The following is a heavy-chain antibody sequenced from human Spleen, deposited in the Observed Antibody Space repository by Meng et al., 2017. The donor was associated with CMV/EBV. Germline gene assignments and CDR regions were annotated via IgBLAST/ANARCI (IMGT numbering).Heavy chain of an antibody. CDR1: GYTFTAHY. D-gene: IGHD3-10*01. CDR3: AINRPYGSEIYFDAFAI. Sequence: ASVKVSCKASGYTFTAHYIHWVRQAPGQGFEWLGWINPPLGGTIFAQKFQGRVTMTTDTSIITAYMELRSLRSDDTAVYYCAINRPYGSEIYFDAFAIWGQGTMVTVSS. J-gene: IGHJ3*02. CDR2: INPPLGGT. V-gene: IGHV1-2*02.